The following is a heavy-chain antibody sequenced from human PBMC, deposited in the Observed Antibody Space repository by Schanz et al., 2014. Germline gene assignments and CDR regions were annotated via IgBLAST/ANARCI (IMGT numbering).Heavy chain of an antibody. CDR2: ISGSSRTI. Sequence: EMQLLESGGGLIQPGGSLRLSCAASGFTFSTHAMSWVRQAPGKGLEWVSYISGSSRTIYYADSMKGRFTVSRDNAENALYLQMNSLRAEDTAVYYCARGRVLESWGQGTLVTVSS. D-gene: IGHD1-1*01. V-gene: IGHV3-48*01. J-gene: IGHJ5*02. CDR3: ARGRVLES. CDR1: GFTFSTHA.